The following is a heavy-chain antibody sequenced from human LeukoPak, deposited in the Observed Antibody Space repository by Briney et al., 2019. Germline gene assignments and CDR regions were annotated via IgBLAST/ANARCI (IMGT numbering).Heavy chain of an antibody. CDR2: INHSGNT. CDR1: AYSISSGYY. D-gene: IGHD3-16*02. J-gene: IGHJ4*02. CDR3: ARDDRAGSYRRLDY. V-gene: IGHV4-38-2*02. Sequence: PSETLSLTCAVSAYSISSGYYWGWIRPPPGKGLEWIGIINHSGNTYYNPPLKSRVTISVDTSKNQLSLKLNSVTAADTAVYYCARDDRAGSYRRLDYWGQGTLVTVSS.